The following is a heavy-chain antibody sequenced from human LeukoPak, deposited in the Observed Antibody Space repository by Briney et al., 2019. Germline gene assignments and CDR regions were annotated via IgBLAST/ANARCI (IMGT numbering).Heavy chain of an antibody. CDR1: GFTFSSYG. CDR3: AKDAAGPPDY. CDR2: ISYDGSNK. J-gene: IGHJ4*02. Sequence: GGSLRLSCAASGFTFSSYGMHWVREAPGKGLEWVAVISYDGSNKYYADSVKGRFTISRDNSKNTLYLQMNSLRAEDTAVYYCAKDAAGPPDYWGQGTLVTVSS. V-gene: IGHV3-30*18. D-gene: IGHD3-10*01.